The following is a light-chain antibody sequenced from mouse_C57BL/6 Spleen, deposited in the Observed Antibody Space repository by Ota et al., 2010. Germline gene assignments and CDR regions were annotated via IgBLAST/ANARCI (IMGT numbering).Light chain of an antibody. J-gene: IGKJ1*01. CDR3: GQSFSFPWT. Sequence: NIVMTQXPKSMSMSVGERVTLTCKASENVGSFVSWYQQKPDQSPRLLIFGASNRYTGVPDRFIGSGSVTGFTLTISSVQAEDLADYHCGQSFSFPWTFGGGTKLEIK. V-gene: IGKV6-20*01. CDR1: ENVGSF. CDR2: GAS.